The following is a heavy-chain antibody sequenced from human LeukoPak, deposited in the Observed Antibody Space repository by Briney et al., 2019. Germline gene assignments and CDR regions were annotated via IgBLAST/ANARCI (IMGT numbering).Heavy chain of an antibody. Sequence: GGSLRLSCAASGFTFSSYWMSWVRQAPGKGLEWVANIKQDGSEKYYVDSVKGRFTISRDNSKNTLYLQLNSLRTEDTAVYYCAKDRPPSLYGTGPWDSWGQGTLVTVSS. D-gene: IGHD3-10*01. V-gene: IGHV3-7*05. CDR3: AKDRPPSLYGTGPWDS. J-gene: IGHJ4*02. CDR2: IKQDGSEK. CDR1: GFTFSSYW.